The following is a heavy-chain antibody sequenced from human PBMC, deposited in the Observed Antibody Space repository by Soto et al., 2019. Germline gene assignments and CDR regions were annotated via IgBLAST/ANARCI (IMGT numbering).Heavy chain of an antibody. V-gene: IGHV3-23*01. CDR2: ISGSGGNT. CDR1: GFIFSRYA. Sequence: EVQLLESGGGFVQPGGSLRLSCAASGFIFSRYAMTWVRQAPGKGLEWVSTISGSGGNTYYAASVKGRFTISRDNSKNTLQLQMNSLRAEDTAVYYCAKDPESYYYDSSGYYGAFDIWGQGTMVTVSS. J-gene: IGHJ3*02. CDR3: AKDPESYYYDSSGYYGAFDI. D-gene: IGHD3-22*01.